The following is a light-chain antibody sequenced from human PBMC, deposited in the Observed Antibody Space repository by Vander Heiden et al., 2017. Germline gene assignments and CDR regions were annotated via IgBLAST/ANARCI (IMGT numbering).Light chain of an antibody. Sequence: DIQMTQSPSSLSASVGDRVTITCRASQSNSSYLNWYQQKPGKAPKVLIYTSSSLQSGVPSRFSGSGSGTDFTLTISSLQPEDFATYYCQQSYSTLITFGGGTKVEIK. CDR3: QQSYSTLIT. V-gene: IGKV1-39*01. CDR2: TSS. CDR1: QSNSSY. J-gene: IGKJ4*01.